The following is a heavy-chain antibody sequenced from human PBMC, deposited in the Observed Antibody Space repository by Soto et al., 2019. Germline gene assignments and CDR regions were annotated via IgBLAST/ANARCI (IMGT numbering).Heavy chain of an antibody. V-gene: IGHV3-23*01. CDR3: AKDPLWTVGPLDMDV. Sequence: PGGSLRLSCVASGFTFNTHAMSWVRQAPGKGLEWVSTLSGSGGNIYYAESVKGRLTISRDDSKNTLYRQMNSRRVEDTAVYYCAKDPLWTVGPLDMDVWGHGTPVTV. CDR2: LSGSGGNI. J-gene: IGHJ6*02. CDR1: GFTFNTHA. D-gene: IGHD2-2*01.